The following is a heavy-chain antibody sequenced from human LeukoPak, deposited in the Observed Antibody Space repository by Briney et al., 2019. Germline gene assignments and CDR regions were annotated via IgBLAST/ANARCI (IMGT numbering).Heavy chain of an antibody. CDR3: ARGGDYYDSSGYYWMSNWFDP. CDR1: GFTFSSYG. J-gene: IGHJ5*02. CDR2: IRYDGSNK. V-gene: IGHV3-30*02. D-gene: IGHD3-22*01. Sequence: PGGSLRLSCAASGFTFSSYGMHWVRQAPGKGLEWVAFIRYDGSNKYYADSVKGRFTISRDNSKNALYLQMNSLRAEDTAVYYCARGGDYYDSSGYYWMSNWFDPWGQGTLVTVSS.